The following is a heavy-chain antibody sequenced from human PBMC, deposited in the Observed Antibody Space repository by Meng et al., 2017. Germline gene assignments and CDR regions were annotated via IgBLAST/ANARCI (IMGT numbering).Heavy chain of an antibody. J-gene: IGHJ5*02. D-gene: IGHD4-17*01. CDR3: ARGVTTVTTALGNWFDP. Sequence: GESLKISCAASGFTFSSYGMHWVRQAPGKGLEWVAVIWYDGSNKYYADSVKGRFTISRDKSKNTLYLQMNSLRAEDTAVYYCARGVTTVTTALGNWFDPWGQGTLVTVSS. CDR2: IWYDGSNK. V-gene: IGHV3-33*01. CDR1: GFTFSSYG.